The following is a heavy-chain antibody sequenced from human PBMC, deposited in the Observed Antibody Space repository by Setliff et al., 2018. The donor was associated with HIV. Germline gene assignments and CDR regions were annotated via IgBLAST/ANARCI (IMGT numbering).Heavy chain of an antibody. CDR1: GFTFNTYA. V-gene: IGHV3-23*01. D-gene: IGHD3-10*01. Sequence: GGSLRLSCAASGFTFNTYAMSWVRQAPGKGLEWVSSMGGSSGDTYYADSVKGRFTISRDNTKNTLSLQMNSLGAEDTAVYYCARDLGGRGYWGQGTLVTVSS. J-gene: IGHJ4*02. CDR2: MGGSSGDT. CDR3: ARDLGGRGY.